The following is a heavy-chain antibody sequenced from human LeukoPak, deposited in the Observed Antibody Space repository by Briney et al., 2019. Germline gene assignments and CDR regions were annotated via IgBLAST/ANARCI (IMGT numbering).Heavy chain of an antibody. CDR3: AKASGYDDAFDI. D-gene: IGHD5-12*01. CDR1: GGSISSYY. J-gene: IGHJ3*02. CDR2: IYYSGST. Sequence: KPSETLSLTCTVSGGSISSYYWSWIRQPPGKGLEWIGYIYYSGSTNYNPSLKSRVTISVDTSKNQFSLKLSSVTAADTAVYYCAKASGYDDAFDIWGQGTMVTVSS. V-gene: IGHV4-59*08.